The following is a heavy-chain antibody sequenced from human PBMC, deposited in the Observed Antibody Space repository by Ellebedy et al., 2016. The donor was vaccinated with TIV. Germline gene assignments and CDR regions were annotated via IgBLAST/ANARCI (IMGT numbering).Heavy chain of an antibody. J-gene: IGHJ4*01. Sequence: GESLKISCITSGFTFGDYAVSWFRQAPGKGPEWVGFIRAKAYGEMTDYAASVKGRFTISRDDSKSAAYLQMNSLRTEDTAIYYCTRDPHRYCSRVSCPSDYWGHGILVTVSS. CDR2: IRAKAYGEMT. V-gene: IGHV3-49*03. CDR3: TRDPHRYCSRVSCPSDY. CDR1: GFTFGDYA. D-gene: IGHD2-15*01.